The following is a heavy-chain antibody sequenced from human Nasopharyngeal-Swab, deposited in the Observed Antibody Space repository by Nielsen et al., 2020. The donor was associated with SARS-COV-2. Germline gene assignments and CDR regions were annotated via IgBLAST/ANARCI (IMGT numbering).Heavy chain of an antibody. CDR2: INHSGST. V-gene: IGHV4-34*01. CDR1: GGSFSGYY. CDR3: ARVVRIRFLEWSRYYGMDV. D-gene: IGHD3-3*01. J-gene: IGHJ6*02. Sequence: GSLRLSCAVSGGSFSGYYWSWIRQPPGKGLEWIGEINHSGSTNYNPSLKSRVTISVDTSKNQFSLKLSPVTAADTAVYYCARVVRIRFLEWSRYYGMDVWGQGTTVTVSS.